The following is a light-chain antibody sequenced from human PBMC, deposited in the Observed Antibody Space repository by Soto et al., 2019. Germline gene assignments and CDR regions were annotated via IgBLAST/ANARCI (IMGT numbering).Light chain of an antibody. CDR1: SSDVGDYNY. CDR3: SSYTSSSTRV. Sequence: QSALTQPASVSGSPGQSITISCTGTSSDVGDYNYVSWYQQHPGKALKLMIFDVSNRPSGVSNRFSGSKSGNTASLTISGLQAEDEADYYCSSYTSSSTRVFGTGTKVTVL. J-gene: IGLJ1*01. V-gene: IGLV2-14*01. CDR2: DVS.